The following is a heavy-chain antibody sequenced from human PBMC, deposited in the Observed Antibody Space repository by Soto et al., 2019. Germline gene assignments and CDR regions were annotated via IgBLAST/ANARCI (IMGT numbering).Heavy chain of an antibody. CDR2: ISYDGNNK. V-gene: IGHV3-30-3*01. Sequence: PGGSLRLSCAASGFTYSTYTMHWVRQAPGKGLEWVAVISYDGNNKFYADSVKGRFTISRDNSQNTLFLQMTSLRADDTAVYYCAKGGYTFAYEWGQGALVTVSS. D-gene: IGHD5-18*01. J-gene: IGHJ4*02. CDR3: AKGGYTFAYE. CDR1: GFTYSTYT.